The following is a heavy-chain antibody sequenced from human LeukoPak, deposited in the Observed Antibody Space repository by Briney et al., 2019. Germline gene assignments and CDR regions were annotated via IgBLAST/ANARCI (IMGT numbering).Heavy chain of an antibody. CDR2: ISGSGGST. Sequence: GGSLRLSCAASGFTFSSYAMSWVRQAPGKGLEWVSAISGSGGSTYYVDSVKGRFTISRDNSKNTLYLQMNSLRAEDTAVYYCAKAPTRSRYCSSTSCSMKVGYFDYWGQGTLVTVSS. CDR1: GFTFSSYA. J-gene: IGHJ4*02. V-gene: IGHV3-23*01. D-gene: IGHD2-2*01. CDR3: AKAPTRSRYCSSTSCSMKVGYFDY.